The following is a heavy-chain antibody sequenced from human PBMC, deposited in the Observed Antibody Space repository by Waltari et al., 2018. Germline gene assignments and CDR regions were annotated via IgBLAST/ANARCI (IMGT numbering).Heavy chain of an antibody. Sequence: EVQLVQSGAEVKKPGATVKISCKASGYTFTDYYMHWVQQAPGKGLEWMGRVDPEDGETMYAEKVQGRVTKTADTSTETAYMELSCWACEDTAVYCCATAGIAAESWGQGTLVTVSS. CDR2: VDPEDGET. CDR1: GYTFTDYY. D-gene: IGHD6-13*01. CDR3: ATAGIAAES. V-gene: IGHV1-69-2*01. J-gene: IGHJ4*02.